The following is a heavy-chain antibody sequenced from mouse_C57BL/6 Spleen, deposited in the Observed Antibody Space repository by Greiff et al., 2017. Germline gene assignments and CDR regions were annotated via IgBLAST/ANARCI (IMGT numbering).Heavy chain of an antibody. D-gene: IGHD4-1*01. V-gene: IGHV1-15*01. CDR1: GYTFTDYE. J-gene: IGHJ4*01. CDR3: TSLTGYYYAMDY. Sequence: VKLQQSGAELVRPGASVTLSCKASGYTFTDYEMHWVKQTPVHGLEWIGAIDPETGGTAYNQKFKGKAILTANKSSITAYMELRSLTSEYAAVYYCTSLTGYYYAMDYWGQGTSVTVSS. CDR2: IDPETGGT.